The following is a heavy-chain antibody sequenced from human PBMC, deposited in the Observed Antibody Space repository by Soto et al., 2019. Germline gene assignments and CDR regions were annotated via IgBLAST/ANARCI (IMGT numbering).Heavy chain of an antibody. J-gene: IGHJ4*02. CDR3: AREVERGYSYGYLEY. CDR2: INPSGGST. V-gene: IGHV1-46*01. CDR1: GYTFTSYY. D-gene: IGHD5-18*01. Sequence: QVQLVQSGAEVKKPGASVKVSCKASGYTFTSYYMHWVRQAPGQGLEWMGIINPSGGSTSYAQKFKGRVTMTRDTSTSTVYMELSSLRSEDTAVYYGAREVERGYSYGYLEYWGQGTLVTVSS.